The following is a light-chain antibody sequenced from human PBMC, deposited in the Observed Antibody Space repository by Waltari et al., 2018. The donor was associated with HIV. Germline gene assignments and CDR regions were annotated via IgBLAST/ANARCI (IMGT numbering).Light chain of an antibody. CDR2: WAS. J-gene: IGKJ1*01. CDR3: QQDYSNSWT. Sequence: DIVMTQSPDSLTLSLGERATISCKSSQTVLYNSHNRNYLAWDQQKPGQPPKLRIYWASTRESGGPDRFSGSGSGTDFTLTINNLQAEDVAVYYCQQDYSNSWTFGQGTKVEL. CDR1: QTVLYNSHNRNY. V-gene: IGKV4-1*01.